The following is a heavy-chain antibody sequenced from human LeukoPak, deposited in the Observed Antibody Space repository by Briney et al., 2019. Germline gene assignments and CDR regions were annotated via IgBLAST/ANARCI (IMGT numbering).Heavy chain of an antibody. CDR1: GFTFSSYS. J-gene: IGHJ6*03. CDR2: ISSSSSYI. CDR3: ARARETYNWSSTAYYNYMDV. Sequence: GGSLRLSRAASGFTFSSYSMNWVRQAPGKGLEWVSSISSSSSYIYYADSVKGRFTISRDNAKNSLYLQMNSLRAEDTAVYYCARARETYNWSSTAYYNYMDVWGKGTTVTVSS. V-gene: IGHV3-21*01. D-gene: IGHD1-20*01.